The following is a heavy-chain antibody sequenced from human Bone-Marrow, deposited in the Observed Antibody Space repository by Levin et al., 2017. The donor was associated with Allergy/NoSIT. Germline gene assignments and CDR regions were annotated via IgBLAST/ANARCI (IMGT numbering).Heavy chain of an antibody. Sequence: ASVKVSCKASGGTFSSYTISWVRQAPGQGLEWMGRIIPILGIANYAQKFQGRVTITADKSTSTAYMELSRMRSEETAVYYWARGQYEWLRGHNYYYYYMDVWGKGTTVTVSS. V-gene: IGHV1-69*02. CDR2: IIPILGIA. CDR3: ARGQYEWLRGHNYYYYYMDV. D-gene: IGHD5-12*01. J-gene: IGHJ6*03. CDR1: GGTFSSYT.